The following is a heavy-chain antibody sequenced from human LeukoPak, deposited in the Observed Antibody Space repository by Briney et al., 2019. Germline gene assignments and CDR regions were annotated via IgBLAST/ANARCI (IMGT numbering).Heavy chain of an antibody. CDR1: GGSFSGYY. V-gene: IGHV4-39*01. D-gene: IGHD4-23*01. Sequence: SETLSLTCAVYGGSFSGYYWSWIRQPPGKGLEWIGSIYYSGSTYYNPSLKSRVTISVDTSKNQFSLKLSSVTAADTAVYYCARQTTVVTPDFDYWGQGTLVTVSS. CDR3: ARQTTVVTPDFDY. CDR2: IYYSGST. J-gene: IGHJ4*02.